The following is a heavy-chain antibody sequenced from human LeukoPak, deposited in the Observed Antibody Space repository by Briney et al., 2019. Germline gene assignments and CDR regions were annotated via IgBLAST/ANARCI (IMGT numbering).Heavy chain of an antibody. D-gene: IGHD2-21*01. CDR3: ARVAHRYYYYYMDV. CDR2: ISYDGSNK. Sequence: GRSLRLSCAASGFTFSSYAMHWVRQAPGKGLGWVAVISYDGSNKYYADSVKGRFTISRDNAKNSLYLQMNSLRAEDTAVYYCARVAHRYYYYYMDVWGKGTTVTVSS. CDR1: GFTFSSYA. V-gene: IGHV3-30*04. J-gene: IGHJ6*03.